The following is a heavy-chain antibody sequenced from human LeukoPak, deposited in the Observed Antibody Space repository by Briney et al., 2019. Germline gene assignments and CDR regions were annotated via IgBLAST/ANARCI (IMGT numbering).Heavy chain of an antibody. CDR3: VRGGDFWSGHYFDY. CDR2: INSDGSST. J-gene: IGHJ4*02. CDR1: GFTFSRYW. V-gene: IGHV3-74*01. Sequence: GGSLRLSCAASGFTFSRYWMHWVRQAPGKGLVGVSRINSDGSSTRNADSVKGRFTISRDNAKNTLYLQMNSLKAEDTAVHYCVRGGDFWSGHYFDYWGQGTLVTVSS. D-gene: IGHD3-3*01.